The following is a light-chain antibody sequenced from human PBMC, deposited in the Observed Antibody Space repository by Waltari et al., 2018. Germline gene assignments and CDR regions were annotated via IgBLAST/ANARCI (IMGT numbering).Light chain of an antibody. CDR2: EAF. V-gene: IGLV2-23*01. J-gene: IGLJ3*02. CDR3: CLSAGSSLFLL. Sequence: QSALTQPASVSGSPGQSITISCLGTSSNVGTNAFVSWYQQRPGNAPKLLIYEAFKRPSGVSNRFSGSKSGNTASLTISGLQPEDGADYYCCLSAGSSLFLLFGGGTRLTVL. CDR1: SSNVGTNAF.